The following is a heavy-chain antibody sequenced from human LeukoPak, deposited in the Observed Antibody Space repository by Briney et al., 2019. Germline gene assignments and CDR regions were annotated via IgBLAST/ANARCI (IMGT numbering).Heavy chain of an antibody. V-gene: IGHV4-38-2*02. CDR1: GNSMSSGYL. D-gene: IGHD4-23*01. CDR3: ARDQGNGRRYFDS. Sequence: SETLSLTCAVSGNSMSSGYLWGWIRQPPGKGLEWIGSIYHSGTTYYNPSLKSRLTISVDTSKTQFSLYLSSVTAADTAVYYCARDQGNGRRYFDSWGQGTLVTVSS. CDR2: IYHSGTT. J-gene: IGHJ4*02.